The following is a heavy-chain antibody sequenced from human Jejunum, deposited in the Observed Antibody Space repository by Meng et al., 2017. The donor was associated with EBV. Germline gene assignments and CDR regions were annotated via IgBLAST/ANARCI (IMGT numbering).Heavy chain of an antibody. Sequence: QVQRQESGPGLVKPSENLSLTCSVSGDSVTGYKYWTWIRQPPGKGLEWIGNLYYAGKAIYKPSLQSRVTISVDTSKNQISLKVTSVTAADTAIYYCARGRGYDYGDSWGQGTLVTVSS. J-gene: IGHJ5*02. CDR2: LYYAGKA. CDR1: GDSVTGYKY. V-gene: IGHV4-61*01. D-gene: IGHD5-12*01. CDR3: ARGRGYDYGDS.